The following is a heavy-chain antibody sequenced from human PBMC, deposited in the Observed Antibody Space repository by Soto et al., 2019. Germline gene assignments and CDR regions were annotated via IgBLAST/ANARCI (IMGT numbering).Heavy chain of an antibody. J-gene: IGHJ6*02. CDR1: GFTVSRNY. CDR2: IYSGGST. Sequence: EVQLVESGGGLVQPGGSLRLSCAASGFTVSRNYMSWVRQAPGQGLEWVSVIYSGGSTYYADSVKGRFTISRDNSKNTLYLQMNSLRAEDTAVYYCAREFVVACSGSTLYYYGMDVWGQGTTVTVSS. CDR3: AREFVVACSGSTLYYYGMDV. V-gene: IGHV3-66*01. D-gene: IGHD3-10*02.